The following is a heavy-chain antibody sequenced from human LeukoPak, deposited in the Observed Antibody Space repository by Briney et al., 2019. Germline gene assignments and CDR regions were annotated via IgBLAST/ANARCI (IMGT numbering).Heavy chain of an antibody. CDR1: GYTFTSYD. CDR3: AVVVAAPNWFDP. CDR2: INPNSGGT. J-gene: IGHJ5*02. Sequence: ASVKVSCKASGYTFTSYDINWVRLATGQGLEWMGWINPNSGGTNYAQKFQGRVTMTRDTSISTAYMELSRLRSDDTAVYYCAVVVAAPNWFDPWGQGTLVTVSS. D-gene: IGHD2-15*01. V-gene: IGHV1-2*02.